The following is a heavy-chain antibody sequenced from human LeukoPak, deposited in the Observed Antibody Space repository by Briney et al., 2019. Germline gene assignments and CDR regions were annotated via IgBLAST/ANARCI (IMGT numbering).Heavy chain of an antibody. D-gene: IGHD5-24*01. V-gene: IGHV4-31*03. Sequence: SETLSLTCTVSGGSISSGGYYWSWIRQHPGKGLEWIGYISYSGSTHYNPSLKSRVTISVDTSKNQFSLKLSSVTAADTAVYYCARVKEMATIDYWGQGTLVTVSS. CDR2: ISYSGST. CDR3: ARVKEMATIDY. CDR1: GGSISSGGYY. J-gene: IGHJ4*02.